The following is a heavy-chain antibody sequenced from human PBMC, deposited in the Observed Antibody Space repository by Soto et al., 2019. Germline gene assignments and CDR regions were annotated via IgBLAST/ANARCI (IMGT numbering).Heavy chain of an antibody. J-gene: IGHJ6*01. CDR3: ARGQVRYDVWSGYWSWYYGMEF. CDR2: INHSGSS. D-gene: IGHD3-3*01. Sequence: SETLSLTCAVYGGSFSGYYWSWIRQPPGKGLEWVGEINHSGSSNYNPSLKSRVNISVDTSKNHFSLKLRSVTAADTAVYYCARGQVRYDVWSGYWSWYYGMEFWGQGTTVTVSS. CDR1: GGSFSGYY. V-gene: IGHV4-34*09.